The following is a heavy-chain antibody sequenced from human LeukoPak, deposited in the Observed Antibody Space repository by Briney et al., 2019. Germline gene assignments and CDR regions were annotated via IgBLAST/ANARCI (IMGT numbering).Heavy chain of an antibody. CDR1: GFTFSSYE. D-gene: IGHD4-17*01. J-gene: IGHJ4*02. CDR2: VSSSGSTI. Sequence: GGSLRLSCAASGFTFSSYEKNWVRQAPGKGLEWVSYVSSSGSTIYYADSVKGRFTISRDNAKNSLYLQMNSLRVEDTAVYYCARDGDGDYVFSYYFDYWGQGTLVTVSS. CDR3: ARDGDGDYVFSYYFDY. V-gene: IGHV3-48*03.